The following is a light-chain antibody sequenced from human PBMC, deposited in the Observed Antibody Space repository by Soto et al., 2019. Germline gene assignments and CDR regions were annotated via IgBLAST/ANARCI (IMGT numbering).Light chain of an antibody. CDR1: QSVSSNY. V-gene: IGKV3-20*01. CDR2: GAS. J-gene: IGKJ1*01. CDR3: QQYGTSVLT. Sequence: EIVLTQSPGTLSLSPGERATLSCRASQSVSSNYLGWYQQKPGQAPRLLIYGASSRATGIPDRFSGSGSGTDFTLTISRLEPEDFAVYYCQQYGTSVLTFGQGTKVEIK.